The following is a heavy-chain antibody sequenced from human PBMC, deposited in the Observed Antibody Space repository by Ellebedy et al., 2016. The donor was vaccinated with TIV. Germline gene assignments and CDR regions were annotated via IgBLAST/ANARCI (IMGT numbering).Heavy chain of an antibody. CDR2: MYPSGST. D-gene: IGHD4-17*01. CDR3: ATAPGDYFDY. V-gene: IGHV4-31*03. J-gene: IGHJ4*02. Sequence: MPSETLSLTCTVSGGSISSGGYYWSWIRQHTGKGLEWIGYMYPSGSTNYNPSLKSRVTIAADTSKNQFSLKLSSVTAADTAVYYCATAPGDYFDYWGQGTLVTVSS. CDR1: GGSISSGGYY.